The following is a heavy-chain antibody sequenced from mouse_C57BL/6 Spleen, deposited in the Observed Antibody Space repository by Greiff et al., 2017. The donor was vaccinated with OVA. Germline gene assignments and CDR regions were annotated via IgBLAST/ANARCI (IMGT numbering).Heavy chain of an antibody. CDR2: ISDGGSYT. CDR3: ARDRDYYGSSYVAWFAY. CDR1: GFTFSSYA. V-gene: IGHV5-4*01. D-gene: IGHD1-1*01. Sequence: DVQLVESGGGLVKPGGSLKLSCAASGFTFSSYAMSWVRQTPEKRLEWVATISDGGSYTYYPDNVKGRFTISRDNAKNNLYLQMSHLKSEDTAMYYCARDRDYYGSSYVAWFAYWGQGTLVTVSA. J-gene: IGHJ3*01.